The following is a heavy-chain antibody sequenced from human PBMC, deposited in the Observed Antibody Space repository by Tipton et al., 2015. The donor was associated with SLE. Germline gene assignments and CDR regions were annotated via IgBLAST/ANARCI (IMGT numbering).Heavy chain of an antibody. CDR3: AKRSGTLAVDV. V-gene: IGHV3-23*03. J-gene: IGHJ6*04. Sequence: GSLRLSCTASGFTFSSHWMSWVRQAPGKGLEWVSVIYSGGSTYYADSVKGRFTISRDNSKNTLYLQMNSLRAEDTAVYYCAKRSGTLAVDVWGKGTTVTVSS. CDR1: GFTFSSHW. CDR2: IYSGGST. D-gene: IGHD1-26*01.